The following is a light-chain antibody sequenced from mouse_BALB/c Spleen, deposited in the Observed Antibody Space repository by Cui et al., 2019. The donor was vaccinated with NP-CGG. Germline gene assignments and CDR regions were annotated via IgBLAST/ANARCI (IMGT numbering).Light chain of an antibody. CDR2: SNS. V-gene: IGLV1*01. J-gene: IGLJ1*01. CDR3: ALWYSNSWV. Sequence: QAVVPQSSALTTSPGATVTITCRSSTGTVTTNNDNNVDEEKPDQLFTGIRGSNSNRAPGVATRSAGLLSGDKAAPTITAPKNDDETKYFCALWYSNSWVFGGGTELTVL. CDR1: TGTVTTNND.